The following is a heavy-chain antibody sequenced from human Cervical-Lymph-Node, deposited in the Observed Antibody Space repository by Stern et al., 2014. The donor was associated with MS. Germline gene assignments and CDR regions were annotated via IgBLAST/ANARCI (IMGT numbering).Heavy chain of an antibody. V-gene: IGHV3-7*01. CDR2: IEDDGSDR. CDR3: ARDRYFGAFDI. Sequence: EVQLVESGGGLVQPGGSLRLSCAASGFTFSGSWMTWVRPAPGKGPEWVASIEDDGSDRYYVDSVKGRFTISRDNAKTSLFLQMNGLRAEDTAVYYCARDRYFGAFDIWGQGTMVTVSS. J-gene: IGHJ3*02. D-gene: IGHD3-10*01. CDR1: GFTFSGSW.